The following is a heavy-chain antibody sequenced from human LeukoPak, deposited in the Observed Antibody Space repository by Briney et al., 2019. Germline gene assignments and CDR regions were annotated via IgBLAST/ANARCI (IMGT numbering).Heavy chain of an antibody. V-gene: IGHV3-13*05. Sequence: GGSLRLSCAASGFTFSSYDMHWVRQATGKGLEWVSAIGTAGDPYYPGSVKGRFTTSRENAKNSLYLQMNSLRAGDTAVYYCARSRSGSYYRGDYGMDVWGKGTTVTVSS. D-gene: IGHD3-10*01. CDR1: GFTFSSYD. CDR2: IGTAGDP. CDR3: ARSRSGSYYRGDYGMDV. J-gene: IGHJ6*04.